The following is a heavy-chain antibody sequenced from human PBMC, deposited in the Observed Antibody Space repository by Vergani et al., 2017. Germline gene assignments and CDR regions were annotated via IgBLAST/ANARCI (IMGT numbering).Heavy chain of an antibody. Sequence: QVHLVESGGGVVQPGRSLTLSCVVSGFTSSYYGMHWVRQAPGKGLEWVAVISYDGTQKYYADSVKGRFTISRDNSKSTLYLQMNSLRTEDTAVYYCATKSXGTPGCQIGYFREWGQGTLVIVSS. J-gene: IGHJ1*01. CDR2: ISYDGTQK. D-gene: IGHD1-1*01. CDR3: ATKSXGTPGCQIGYFRE. V-gene: IGHV3-30*03. CDR1: GFTSSYYG.